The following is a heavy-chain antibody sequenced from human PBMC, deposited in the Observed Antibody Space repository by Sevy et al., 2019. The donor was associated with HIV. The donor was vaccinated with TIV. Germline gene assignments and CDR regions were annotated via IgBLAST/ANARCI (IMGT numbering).Heavy chain of an antibody. J-gene: IGHJ4*02. CDR3: ARDGGWYNYAPSDY. CDR1: GFSFSSHG. D-gene: IGHD1-1*01. Sequence: GGSLRLSCAASGFSFSSHGMHWVRQAPGKGLEWQVVISYDGNKKYYADSVKGRFTISRDNSKNTLYLQMNSLRAEDTAVYYCARDGGWYNYAPSDYWGQGTLVTVSS. CDR2: ISYDGNKK. V-gene: IGHV3-30*03.